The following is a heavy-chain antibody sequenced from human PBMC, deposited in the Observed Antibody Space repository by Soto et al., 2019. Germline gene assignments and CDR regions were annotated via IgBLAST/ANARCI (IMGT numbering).Heavy chain of an antibody. CDR2: IFYNGSA. CDR1: GGSLSRGGYY. J-gene: IGHJ4*02. CDR3: AREEGYCRGDSCYSVIDY. D-gene: IGHD2-15*01. Sequence: QVQLQESGPGLVKPSQTLSLTCSVSGGSLSRGGYYWSWLRQHPGKGLEWIGYIFYNGSAYYNPSIKSRVTMSVDTSKNQFSLKLNSVTAADTAVYYCAREEGYCRGDSCYSVIDYWGQGTLVTVSS. V-gene: IGHV4-31*03.